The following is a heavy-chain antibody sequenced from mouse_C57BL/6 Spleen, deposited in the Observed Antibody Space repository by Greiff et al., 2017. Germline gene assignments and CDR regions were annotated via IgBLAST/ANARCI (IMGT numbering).Heavy chain of an antibody. CDR1: GYAFSSYW. D-gene: IGHD1-1*01. Sequence: VKLVESGAELVKPGASVKISCKASGYAFSSYWMNWVKQRPGKGLEWIGQIYPGDGDTNYNGKFKGKATLTADKSSSTAYMQLSSLTSEDSAVYFCARRDYYGSSPAWFAYWGQGTLVTVSA. CDR3: ARRDYYGSSPAWFAY. CDR2: IYPGDGDT. J-gene: IGHJ3*01. V-gene: IGHV1-80*01.